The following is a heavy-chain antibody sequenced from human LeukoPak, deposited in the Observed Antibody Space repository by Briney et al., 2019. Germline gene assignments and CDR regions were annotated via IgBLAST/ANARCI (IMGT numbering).Heavy chain of an antibody. D-gene: IGHD6-19*01. CDR1: GFTFSSYA. V-gene: IGHV3-23*01. CDR3: AKEAVGPYAFDI. Sequence: GGSLRLSCAASGFTFSSYAMSWVREAPGKGLEWVSGISGSGASTYYADSVKGRFTISRDNSKNTLYLQMNSLRAEDTAVYYCAKEAVGPYAFDIWGQGTMVTVSS. CDR2: ISGSGAST. J-gene: IGHJ3*02.